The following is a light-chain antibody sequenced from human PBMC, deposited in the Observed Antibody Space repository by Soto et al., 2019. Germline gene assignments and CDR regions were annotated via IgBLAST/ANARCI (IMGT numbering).Light chain of an antibody. CDR3: EAWDDSLYGAV. CDR2: SND. CDR1: SSNIGTNT. J-gene: IGLJ2*01. V-gene: IGLV1-44*01. Sequence: QSVLTQPPSASGTPGQRVTISCSGSSSNIGTNTINWYKQLPGTAPELLIYSNDLRPSGVPDRFSGSKSGTSASLAISGLQSEDEADYYCEAWDDSLYGAVFGGGTQLTVL.